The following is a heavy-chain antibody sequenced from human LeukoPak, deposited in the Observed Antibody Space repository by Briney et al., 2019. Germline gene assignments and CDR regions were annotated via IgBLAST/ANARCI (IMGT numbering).Heavy chain of an antibody. D-gene: IGHD3-22*01. V-gene: IGHV4-31*03. CDR2: IYYSGST. Sequence: PSETLSLTCTVSGGSISSGGYYWSWLRQHPGKGLEWIGYIYYSGSTYYNPSLKSRVTISVDTSKNQFSLKLSSVTAADTAAYYCARQDSSGYHGFDYWGQGTLVTVSS. J-gene: IGHJ4*02. CDR3: ARQDSSGYHGFDY. CDR1: GGSISSGGYY.